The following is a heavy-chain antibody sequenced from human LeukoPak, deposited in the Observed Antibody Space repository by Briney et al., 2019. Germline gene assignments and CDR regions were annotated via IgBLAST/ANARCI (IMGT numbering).Heavy chain of an antibody. V-gene: IGHV3-48*01. J-gene: IGHJ6*03. CDR3: AKDKGIAAAPLDYMDV. CDR1: GFILSTFD. CDR2: ISGSDSSI. Sequence: GGSLRLSCAASGFILSTFDMNWVRQAPGKGLEWVSFISGSDSSIYYADSVKGRFTISRDNARNELYLHMNSLRAEDTAVYYCAKDKGIAAAPLDYMDVWGKGTTVTVSS. D-gene: IGHD6-13*01.